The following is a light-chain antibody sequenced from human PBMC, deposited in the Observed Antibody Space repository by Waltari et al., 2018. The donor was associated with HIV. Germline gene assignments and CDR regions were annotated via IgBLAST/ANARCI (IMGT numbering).Light chain of an antibody. Sequence: QSALTQPPSASGSPGQSVTISCTGTNRDVGGYNYVSWCQQHPGKAPKLMIYEVSKRPSGVPDRFSGSKSGNTASLTVSGLQAEDEAEYYCSSYTGSNNLVVFGGGTKLTVL. CDR1: NRDVGGYNY. CDR2: EVS. J-gene: IGLJ3*02. V-gene: IGLV2-8*01. CDR3: SSYTGSNNLVV.